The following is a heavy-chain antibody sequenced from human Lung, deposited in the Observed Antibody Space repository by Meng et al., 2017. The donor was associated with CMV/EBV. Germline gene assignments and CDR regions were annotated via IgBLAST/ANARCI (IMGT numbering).Heavy chain of an antibody. CDR1: GYSFTTHW. CDR2: IYPGDSDT. D-gene: IGHD4-11*01. CDR3: ARQNRYTNYYFDL. Sequence: GESXKISCKGSGYSFTTHWIGWVRQMPGKGLEWMGVIYPGDSDTTYSPSFQGRVTISADKSITTAYLQLRSLKASDTAVYYCARQNRYTNYYFDLWGRGPLVTVSS. J-gene: IGHJ4*02. V-gene: IGHV5-51*01.